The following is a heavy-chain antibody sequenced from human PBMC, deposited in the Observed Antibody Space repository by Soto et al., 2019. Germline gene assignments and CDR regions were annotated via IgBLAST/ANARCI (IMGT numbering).Heavy chain of an antibody. Sequence: ASVKVSCKAAGYTFTSYDINWVRQATGQGLEWMGWMNPNSGTTGYAQKFQGRVTMTRNTSISTAYMELSSLRSEDTAVYYCARGGVYDFSSTGPWGQGTLVTVSS. CDR1: GYTFTSYD. J-gene: IGHJ5*02. CDR2: MNPNSGTT. CDR3: ARGGVYDFSSTGP. D-gene: IGHD3-3*01. V-gene: IGHV1-8*01.